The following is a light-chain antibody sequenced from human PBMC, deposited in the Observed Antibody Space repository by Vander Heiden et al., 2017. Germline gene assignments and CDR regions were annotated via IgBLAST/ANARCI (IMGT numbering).Light chain of an antibody. V-gene: IGKV1-39*01. Sequence: DIQMTQSPSSLSASVGDRVTITCRASQSISSYLNWYQQKPGKAPKLLIYAASSLQSGVPSRFSGSASGTDFTLTISMLHPEDFATYYCQESDSTPITFGQGTRLEIK. CDR1: QSISSY. CDR3: QESDSTPIT. J-gene: IGKJ5*01. CDR2: AAS.